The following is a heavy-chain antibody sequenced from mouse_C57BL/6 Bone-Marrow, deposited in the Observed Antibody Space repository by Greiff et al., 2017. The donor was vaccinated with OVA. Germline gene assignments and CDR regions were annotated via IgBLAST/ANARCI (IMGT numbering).Heavy chain of an antibody. D-gene: IGHD1-1*01. CDR3: ARYGYYGSSPDY. Sequence: EVQLQQSGPELVKPGASVKMSCKASGYTFTDYNMHWVKQSHGKSLEWIGYINPNNGGTSYNQKFKGKATLTVNKSSSTAYMELRSLTSEDSAVYYCARYGYYGSSPDYWGQGTTLTVSS. CDR2: INPNNGGT. V-gene: IGHV1-22*01. CDR1: GYTFTDYN. J-gene: IGHJ2*01.